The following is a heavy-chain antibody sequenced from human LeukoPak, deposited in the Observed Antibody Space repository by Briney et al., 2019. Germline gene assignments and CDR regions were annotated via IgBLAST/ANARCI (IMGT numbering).Heavy chain of an antibody. V-gene: IGHV3-21*01. CDR3: AREMSGSGKNY. CDR2: ISSTGIYL. D-gene: IGHD3-10*01. CDR1: GFTLSRYA. J-gene: IGHJ4*02. Sequence: GGSLRLSCAASGFTLSRYAMNWVRQAPGKGLEWVSSISSTGIYLDYADSVKGRFSISRDNAKNSLYLHLNSLRAGDTAVYYCAREMSGSGKNYWGQGTLVAVSS.